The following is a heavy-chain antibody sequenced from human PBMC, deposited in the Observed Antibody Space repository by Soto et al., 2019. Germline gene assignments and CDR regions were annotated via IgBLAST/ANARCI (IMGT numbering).Heavy chain of an antibody. CDR3: ARVDTYDYYYAMDV. CDR1: GFTFSSYA. J-gene: IGHJ6*02. CDR2: IYSSGTT. D-gene: IGHD5-18*01. V-gene: IGHV3-23*05. Sequence: GGSLRLSCAASGFTFSSYAVSWVRQAPGKGLEWVSIIYSSGTTYYADSVKGRFTISRDKSKNTLYLQMRNLRAEDTAIYYCARVDTYDYYYAMDVWGQGTTVTVSS.